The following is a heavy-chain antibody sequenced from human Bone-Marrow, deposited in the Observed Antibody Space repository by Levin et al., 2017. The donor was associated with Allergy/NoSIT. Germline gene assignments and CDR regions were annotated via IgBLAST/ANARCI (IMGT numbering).Heavy chain of an antibody. D-gene: IGHD1-1*01. V-gene: IGHV3-30-3*01. CDR1: GFIFNNYA. CDR2: ISLDGNTK. Sequence: PPGGSLRLSCAVSGFIFNNYAMHWVRQAPGKGLEWVAVISLDGNTKNYVDSVKGRFSISRDNSKNTLYLHMSSLTIEDTAVYYCARGGIHFDYLGRGTRVTVSS. CDR3: ARGGIHFDY. J-gene: IGHJ4*02.